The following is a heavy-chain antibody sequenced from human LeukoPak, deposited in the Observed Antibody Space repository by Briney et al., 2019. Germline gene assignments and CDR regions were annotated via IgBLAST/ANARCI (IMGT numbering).Heavy chain of an antibody. J-gene: IGHJ4*02. V-gene: IGHV4-34*01. CDR1: GGSFSGYN. Sequence: SETLSLTCAVYGGSFSGYNWSWIRQPPGKGLEWIGEINHSGSTNYNPSLKSRVTISVDTSKNQFSLKLSSVTAADTAVYYCARGRKQWRKLYYFDYWGQGTLVTVSS. CDR2: INHSGST. D-gene: IGHD6-19*01. CDR3: ARGRKQWRKLYYFDY.